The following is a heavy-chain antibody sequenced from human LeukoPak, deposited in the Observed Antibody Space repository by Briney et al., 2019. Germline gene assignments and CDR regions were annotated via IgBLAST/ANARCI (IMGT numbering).Heavy chain of an antibody. CDR3: ATHYARSGYHLSPFDF. V-gene: IGHV4-59*08. J-gene: IGHJ4*02. CDR1: GDSISSDY. D-gene: IGHD3-22*01. CDR2: IYDRGSA. Sequence: SETLSLTCTVSGDSISSDYWSWMREPPREGVEWGGYIYDRGSANYNLPLKSRVAISLDTSKKRLSRKRISSTAADTAVYYCATHYARSGYHLSPFDFWGRGILLSVSS.